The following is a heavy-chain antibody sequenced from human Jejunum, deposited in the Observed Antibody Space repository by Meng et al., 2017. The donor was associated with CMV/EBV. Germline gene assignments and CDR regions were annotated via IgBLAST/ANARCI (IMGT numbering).Heavy chain of an antibody. CDR1: GFNFRSYE. V-gene: IGHV3-48*03. CDR3: ARSWGSWGL. Sequence: SCAASGFNFRSYEMNWVRQAPGKGLEWVSYISSSSGTTSYADSVRGRFTISRDNAKNSLYLQMNSLRAEDTSVYYCARSWGSWGLWGQGTLGTVSS. J-gene: IGHJ4*02. D-gene: IGHD3-16*01. CDR2: ISSSSGTT.